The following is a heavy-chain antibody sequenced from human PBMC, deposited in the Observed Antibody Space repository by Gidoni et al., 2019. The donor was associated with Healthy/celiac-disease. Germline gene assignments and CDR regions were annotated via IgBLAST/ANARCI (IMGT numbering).Heavy chain of an antibody. CDR1: GFTFSSYS. D-gene: IGHD3-3*01. J-gene: IGHJ6*03. CDR3: ARAYDFWSGYDNRLGNYMDV. Sequence: EVQLVESGGGLVKPGGSLRLSCAASGFTFSSYSMNWVRQAPGKGLEWVSSISSSSSYIYYADSVKGRFTISRDNAKNSLYLQMNSLRAEDTAVYYCARAYDFWSGYDNRLGNYMDVWGKGTTVTVSS. V-gene: IGHV3-21*01. CDR2: ISSSSSYI.